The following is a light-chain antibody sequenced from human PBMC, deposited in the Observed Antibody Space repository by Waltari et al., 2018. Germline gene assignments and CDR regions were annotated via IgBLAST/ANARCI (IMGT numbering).Light chain of an antibody. J-gene: IGLJ7*01. V-gene: IGLV1-51*02. CDR2: ENT. Sequence: QSVLTQPPSVSAAPGPRVTISCPGGRLNIGNDYVSWYRQFPRTAPKPLIYENTERPSGIPCRFSGSKSGTSATLDITGLQAGDEADYYCGTWDSSLSGAVFGGGTHLTVL. CDR1: RLNIGNDY. CDR3: GTWDSSLSGAV.